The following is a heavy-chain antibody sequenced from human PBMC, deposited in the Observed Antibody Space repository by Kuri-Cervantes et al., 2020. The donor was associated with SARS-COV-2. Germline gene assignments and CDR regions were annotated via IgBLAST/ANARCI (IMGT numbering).Heavy chain of an antibody. J-gene: IGHJ5*02. Sequence: ESLKISCTVSGGSISSSSYYWGWIRQPPGKGLEWIGSIYYSGSTYYNPSLKSRVTISVDTSKNQFSLKLSSVTAADTAVYYCARLGGYRSGYNWFDPWGRGTLVTVSS. CDR3: ARLGGYRSGYNWFDP. D-gene: IGHD5-18*01. CDR2: IYYSGST. V-gene: IGHV4-39*01. CDR1: GGSISSSSYY.